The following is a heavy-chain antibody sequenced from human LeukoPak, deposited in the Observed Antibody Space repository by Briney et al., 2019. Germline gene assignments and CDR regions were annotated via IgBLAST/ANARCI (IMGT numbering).Heavy chain of an antibody. J-gene: IGHJ4*02. D-gene: IGHD3-10*01. CDR2: INSDGSST. V-gene: IGHV3-74*01. CDR3: ARDLSYSLEY. CDR1: GFTFSSYW. Sequence: PGGSLRLSCAASGFTFSSYWMHWVRQAPGKGLMWVSRINSDGSSTTYADSVKGRFTISRDNAKNSLYLQMNSLRAEDTAVYYCARDLSYSLEYWGQGTLVTVSS.